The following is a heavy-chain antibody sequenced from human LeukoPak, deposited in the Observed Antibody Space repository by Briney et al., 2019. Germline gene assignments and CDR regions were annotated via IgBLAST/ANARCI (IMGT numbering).Heavy chain of an antibody. J-gene: IGHJ4*02. V-gene: IGHV3-21*01. CDR1: GFTFSSYW. Sequence: SGGSLRLSCAASGFTFSSYWMSWVRQAPGKGLEWVSSISSRSSYIYYADSVKGRFTISRDNAKNSLYLQMNSLRAEDTAVYYCARGASSGWCFDYWGQGTLVTVSS. CDR3: ARGASSGWCFDY. CDR2: ISSRSSYI. D-gene: IGHD6-19*01.